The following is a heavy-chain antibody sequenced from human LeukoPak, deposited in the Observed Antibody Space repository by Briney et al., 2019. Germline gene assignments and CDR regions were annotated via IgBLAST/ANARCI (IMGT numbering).Heavy chain of an antibody. J-gene: IGHJ6*03. CDR2: IYTSGST. V-gene: IGHV4-4*07. CDR3: ARAVVTMDYYYYYYMDV. Sequence: SETLSLTCTVSGGSISSYYWSWIRQPAGKGLEWIGHIYTSGSTKYNPSLKGRVTMSVDTSKNQFSLNLSSVTAADTAVYYCARAVVTMDYYYYYYMDVWGKGTTVTISS. CDR1: GGSISSYY. D-gene: IGHD4-23*01.